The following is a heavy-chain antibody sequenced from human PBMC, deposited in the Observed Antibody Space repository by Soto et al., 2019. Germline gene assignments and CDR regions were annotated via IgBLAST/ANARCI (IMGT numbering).Heavy chain of an antibody. V-gene: IGHV3-53*01. CDR3: ARALDYGDYYFDY. Sequence: GGSLRLSCAASGFTVSSNYMSWVRQAPGKGLEWVSVIYSGGSTYYADSVKGRFTISRDNSKNTLYLQMNSLRAEDTAVYYCARALDYGDYYFDYWGQGTLVTVS. J-gene: IGHJ4*02. D-gene: IGHD4-17*01. CDR2: IYSGGST. CDR1: GFTVSSNY.